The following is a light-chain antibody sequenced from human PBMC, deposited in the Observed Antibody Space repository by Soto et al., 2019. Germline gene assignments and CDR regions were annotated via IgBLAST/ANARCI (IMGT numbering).Light chain of an antibody. CDR3: QQYASSPGT. J-gene: IGKJ1*01. CDR1: QSVISSY. CDR2: GAS. V-gene: IGKV3-20*01. Sequence: EIMLTQSPGTLSLSPGEGATLSCRASQSVISSYLAWYQQKPGQAPRLLIYGASSRATGIPDGFSGSGSGTDLSLTISRLEPEDFAAYSGQQYASSPGTSGQGTKVEIK.